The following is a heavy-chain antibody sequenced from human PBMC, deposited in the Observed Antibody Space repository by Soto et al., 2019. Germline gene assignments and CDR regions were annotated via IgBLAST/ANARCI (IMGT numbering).Heavy chain of an antibody. J-gene: IGHJ4*02. CDR2: IYYSGST. CDR1: GGSISSYY. Sequence: SETLSLTCTVSGGSISSYYWSWIRQPPGKGLEWIGYIYYSGSTNYNPSLKSRVTISVDTSKNQFSLKLSSVTAADTTVYYCARRWGYYFDYWGQGTLVTVSS. D-gene: IGHD3-16*01. V-gene: IGHV4-59*01. CDR3: ARRWGYYFDY.